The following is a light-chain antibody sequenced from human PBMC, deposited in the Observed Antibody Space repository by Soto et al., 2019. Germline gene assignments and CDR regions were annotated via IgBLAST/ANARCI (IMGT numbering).Light chain of an antibody. CDR1: QSVSSNY. V-gene: IGKV3D-20*02. Sequence: EILLTQSPGTLSLSRGERATLXXRASQSVSSNYSAWYQQKPGQAPRPLIYGASNRATGTPDRFSGSGSGTEFTLTISSLEPEDFAIYYCQQRIIWPPYTFGQGTKV. CDR3: QQRIIWPPYT. CDR2: GAS. J-gene: IGKJ2*01.